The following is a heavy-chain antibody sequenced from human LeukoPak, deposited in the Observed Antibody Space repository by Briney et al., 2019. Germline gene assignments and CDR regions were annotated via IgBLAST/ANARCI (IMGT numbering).Heavy chain of an antibody. CDR2: ISSSSGYI. J-gene: IGHJ4*02. V-gene: IGHV3-21*01. Sequence: GGSLRLSCAASGFTFSSYSMNWVRQAPGKGLEWVSSISSSSGYIYYADSVKGRFTISRDNAKNSLYLQMNSLRAEDTAVYYCARDLRGFDYWGQGTLVTVSS. CDR3: ARDLRGFDY. CDR1: GFTFSSYS. D-gene: IGHD3-9*01.